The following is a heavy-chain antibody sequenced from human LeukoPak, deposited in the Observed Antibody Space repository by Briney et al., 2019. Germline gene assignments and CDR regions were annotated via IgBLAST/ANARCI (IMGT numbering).Heavy chain of an antibody. V-gene: IGHV3-53*01. CDR3: ARGYVWGSYRYTSPDY. CDR2: IYSGGST. D-gene: IGHD3-16*02. CDR1: GFTVSSNY. J-gene: IGHJ4*02. Sequence: GGSLRLSCAASGFTVSSNYMSWVRQAPGKGLEWVSVIYSGGSTYYADSVKGRFTISRDNSKNTLYLQMNSLRAEDTAVYYCARGYVWGSYRYTSPDYWGQGTLVTVSS.